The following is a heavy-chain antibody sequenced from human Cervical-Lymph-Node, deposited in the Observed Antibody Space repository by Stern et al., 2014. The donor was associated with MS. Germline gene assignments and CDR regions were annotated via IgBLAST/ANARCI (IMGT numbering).Heavy chain of an antibody. V-gene: IGHV1-69*01. CDR1: GGTFSSYA. Sequence: VQLVESGAEVKKPGSSVKVSCKASGGTFSSYAISWVRQAPGQGLEWMGGIIPIFGTADYAQKFQGRGTIPADESTSTAYMELSSLRSDDTAIYYCARVHTASSHAFDIWGQGTMVTVSS. CDR3: ARVHTASSHAFDI. D-gene: IGHD5-18*01. J-gene: IGHJ3*02. CDR2: IIPIFGTA.